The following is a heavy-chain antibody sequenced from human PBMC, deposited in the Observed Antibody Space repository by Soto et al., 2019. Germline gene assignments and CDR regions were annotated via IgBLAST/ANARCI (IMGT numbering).Heavy chain of an antibody. D-gene: IGHD4-17*01. J-gene: IGHJ6*02. V-gene: IGHV1-3*01. Sequence: QVQLVQSGAEVKKPGASVKVSCKASGYTFTSYAMHWVRQAPGQRLEWMGWINAGNGNTKYPQKFQGRVTITRDTSASTAYMELSSLRSEDTAVYYCARTVGYYYGMDVWGQGTTVTVSS. CDR1: GYTFTSYA. CDR2: INAGNGNT. CDR3: ARTVGYYYGMDV.